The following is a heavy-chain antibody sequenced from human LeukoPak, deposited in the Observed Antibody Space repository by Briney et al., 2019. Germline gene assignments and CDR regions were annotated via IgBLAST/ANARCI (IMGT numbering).Heavy chain of an antibody. D-gene: IGHD1-20*01. CDR2: ITSSSSYI. Sequence: PGGSLRLSCAASGFTFSSYNMNWVRQAPGKGLEWVSSITSSSSYIYYADSVKGRFTISRDNAKNSLYLQMNSLRAEDTAVYYCARNNWNYFDYWGQGTLVTVSS. CDR1: GFTFSSYN. J-gene: IGHJ4*02. V-gene: IGHV3-21*01. CDR3: ARNNWNYFDY.